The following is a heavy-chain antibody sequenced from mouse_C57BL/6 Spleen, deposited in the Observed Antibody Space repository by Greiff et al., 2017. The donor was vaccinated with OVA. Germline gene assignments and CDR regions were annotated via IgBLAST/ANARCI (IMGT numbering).Heavy chain of an antibody. CDR1: GYTFNSYW. D-gene: IGHD1-1*01. Sequence: QVQLQQPGAELVKPGASVKMSCKASGYTFNSYWITWVKQRPGQGLEWIGDIYPGSGSTNYNEKFKSKATLTVDTSSSTAYMQLSSLTSEDSAVYYCARRYYGSSYWDYWGQGTTLTVSS. V-gene: IGHV1-55*01. J-gene: IGHJ2*01. CDR3: ARRYYGSSYWDY. CDR2: IYPGSGST.